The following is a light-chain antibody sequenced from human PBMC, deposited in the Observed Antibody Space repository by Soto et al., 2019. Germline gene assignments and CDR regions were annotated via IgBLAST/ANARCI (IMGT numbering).Light chain of an antibody. Sequence: QSVLTQPPSASGTPGQRVTISCSGSGSSIGTNTFNWYRQLPGTAPKLLIYGDNQRPSGVPARFSCSKSGTSASLAISGLQSDDEDEYYCAAWYGSLNNVLFGGGTKLTVL. CDR2: GDN. CDR1: GSSIGTNT. J-gene: IGLJ2*01. CDR3: AAWYGSLNNVL. V-gene: IGLV1-44*01.